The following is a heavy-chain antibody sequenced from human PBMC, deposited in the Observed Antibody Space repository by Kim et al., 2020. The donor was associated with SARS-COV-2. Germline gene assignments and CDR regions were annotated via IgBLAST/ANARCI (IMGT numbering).Heavy chain of an antibody. J-gene: IGHJ6*02. V-gene: IGHV4-59*01. CDR3: ARHYYDSSGYPSHGMDV. CDR2: IYYSGST. Sequence: SETLSLTCTVSGGSISSYYWSWIRQPPGKGLEWIGYIYYSGSTNYNPSLKSRVTISVDTSKNQFSLKLSSVTAADTAVYYCARHYYDSSGYPSHGMDVWGQGTTVTVS. D-gene: IGHD3-22*01. CDR1: GGSISSYY.